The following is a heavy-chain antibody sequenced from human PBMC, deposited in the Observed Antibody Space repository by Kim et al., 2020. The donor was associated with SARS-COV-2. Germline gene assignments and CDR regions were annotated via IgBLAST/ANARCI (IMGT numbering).Heavy chain of an antibody. CDR3: ARGERHSSSWYPSFDL. Sequence: GESLKISCKGSGYSFTSYWIGWVRQMPGKGLEWMGIIYPGDSDTRYSPSFQGQVTISADKSISTAYLQWSSLKASDTAMYYCARGERHSSSWYPSFDLWGRGTLVTVSS. D-gene: IGHD6-13*01. CDR1: GYSFTSYW. V-gene: IGHV5-51*01. J-gene: IGHJ2*01. CDR2: IYPGDSDT.